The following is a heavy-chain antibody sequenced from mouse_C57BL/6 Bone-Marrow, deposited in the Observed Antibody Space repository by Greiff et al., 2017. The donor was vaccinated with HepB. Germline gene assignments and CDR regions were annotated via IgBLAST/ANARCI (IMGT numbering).Heavy chain of an antibody. CDR1: GFNIKDDY. V-gene: IGHV14-4*01. CDR3: TISSMVTTIYYAMDY. Sequence: VQLKQSGAELVRPGASVKLSCTASGFNIKDDYMHWVKQRPEQGLEWIGWIDPENGDTEYASKFQGKATITADTSSNTAYLQLSSLTSEDTAVYYCTISSMVTTIYYAMDYWGQGTSVTVSS. J-gene: IGHJ4*01. CDR2: IDPENGDT. D-gene: IGHD2-2*01.